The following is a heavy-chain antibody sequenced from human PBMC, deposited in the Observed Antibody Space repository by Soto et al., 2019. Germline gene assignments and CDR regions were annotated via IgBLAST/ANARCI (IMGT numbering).Heavy chain of an antibody. CDR2: VSGGGTST. V-gene: IGHV3-23*01. D-gene: IGHD6-19*01. CDR1: GFIFSSYA. J-gene: IGHJ4*02. Sequence: EVQLLESGGGLVQPGESLRLSCAASGFIFSSYAMSWVRQPPGKGLEWVAGVSGGGTSTYYADSVKGRFTISRDNSRSMVSLQINSVRAEDKASDYCSKDRQWLVRNFDYWGQGILVTASS. CDR3: SKDRQWLVRNFDY.